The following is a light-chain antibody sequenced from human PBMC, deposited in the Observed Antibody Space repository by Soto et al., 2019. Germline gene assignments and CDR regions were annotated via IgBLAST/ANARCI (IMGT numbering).Light chain of an antibody. CDR3: QQYGTSPRT. J-gene: IGKJ1*01. CDR1: QSVRNNY. V-gene: IGKV3-20*01. CDR2: AAS. Sequence: EIVLTQSPGTLSLSPGERATLSCRASQSVRNNYLAWYQQRPGQAPRLLIYAASSRATGIPDRFSGSGSGTDFTLTISGLEPEDFAVYYCQQYGTSPRTFGQGTKVEIK.